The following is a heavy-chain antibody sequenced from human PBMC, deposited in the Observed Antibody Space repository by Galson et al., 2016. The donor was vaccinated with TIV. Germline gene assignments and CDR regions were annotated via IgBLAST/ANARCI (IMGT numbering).Heavy chain of an antibody. CDR2: ISAYTGNT. V-gene: IGHV1-18*01. J-gene: IGHJ6*02. Sequence: SVKVSCKASGYTFRTYGISWVRQAPGQGLEWMGWISAYTGNTNYAQKVQGRLTMTTDSSTSTAYMELRSLKSDDPAVYYCARSLVQGVVSQYHGMDVWGQGTTVTVSS. CDR3: ARSLVQGVVSQYHGMDV. CDR1: GYTFRTYG. D-gene: IGHD3-10*01.